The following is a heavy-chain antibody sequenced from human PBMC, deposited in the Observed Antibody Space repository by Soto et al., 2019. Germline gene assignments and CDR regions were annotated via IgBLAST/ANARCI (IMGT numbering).Heavy chain of an antibody. V-gene: IGHV3-30*18. CDR1: GFTFSSYG. J-gene: IGHJ6*02. CDR2: ISYDGSNK. D-gene: IGHD1-26*01. Sequence: GGSLRLSCAASGFTFSSYGMHWVRQAPGKGLEWVAVISYDGSNKYYADSVKGRFTISRDNSKNTLYLQMNSLRAEDTAVYYCAKENVLTAELLREYYYYGMDVWGQGTTVTVSS. CDR3: AKENVLTAELLREYYYYGMDV.